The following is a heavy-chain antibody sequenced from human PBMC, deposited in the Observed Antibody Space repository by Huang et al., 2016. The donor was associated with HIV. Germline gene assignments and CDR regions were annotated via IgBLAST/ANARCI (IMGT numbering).Heavy chain of an antibody. Sequence: QVQLVESGGGVVQPGTSLRLSCAASGFTFSNYAMNGVRQAPGKGVECVAVISNEGSTKYYADSVKGRFTISRDNSKNTVYLQMNSLRAEDTAVYYCARSEPSRYYFDYWGQGTLVTVSS. CDR2: ISNEGSTK. CDR3: ARSEPSRYYFDY. J-gene: IGHJ4*02. CDR1: GFTFSNYA. V-gene: IGHV3-30-3*01.